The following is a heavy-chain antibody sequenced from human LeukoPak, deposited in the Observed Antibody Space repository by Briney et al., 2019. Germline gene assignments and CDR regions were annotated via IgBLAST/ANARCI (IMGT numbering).Heavy chain of an antibody. J-gene: IGHJ4*02. CDR2: ISSRSSTI. D-gene: IGHD1-26*01. V-gene: IGHV3-48*01. CDR3: ARLVGAPY. CDR1: GFTFSSYS. Sequence: QAGGSLRLSCAASGFTFSSYSMNWVRQAPGKGLEWVSYISSRSSTIYYADSVKGRFTISRDNAKNSLYLQMNSLRAEDTAVYYCARLVGAPYWGQGTLVTVSS.